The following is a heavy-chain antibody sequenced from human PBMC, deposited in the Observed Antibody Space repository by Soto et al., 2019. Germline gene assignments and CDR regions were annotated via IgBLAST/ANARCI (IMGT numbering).Heavy chain of an antibody. Sequence: PGGSLKLSCAASGFTFSDYYMSWIRLAPGKGLEWVSYISSSGSTIYYADSVKGQFTITRNNAKNLLYMQKNSRRAEDTAMYYCAREPPPARNTNDYWGQGTLVTVSS. CDR1: GFTFSDYY. CDR2: ISSSGSTI. V-gene: IGHV3-11*01. J-gene: IGHJ4*02. CDR3: AREPPPARNTNDY. D-gene: IGHD2-15*01.